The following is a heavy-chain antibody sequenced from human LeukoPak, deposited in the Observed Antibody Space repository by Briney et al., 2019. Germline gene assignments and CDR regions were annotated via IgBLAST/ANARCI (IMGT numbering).Heavy chain of an antibody. D-gene: IGHD3-16*01. J-gene: IGHJ3*01. CDR3: ARDWQHPGGG. CDR2: INHSGST. CDR1: GGSFSGYY. V-gene: IGHV4-34*01. Sequence: PSETLSLTCAVYGGSFSGYYWSWIRQPPGKGLEWIGEINHSGSTNYNPSLKSRVTISVDTSKNQFSLKLSSVTAADTAVYYCARDWQHPGGGWGQGTMVTVSS.